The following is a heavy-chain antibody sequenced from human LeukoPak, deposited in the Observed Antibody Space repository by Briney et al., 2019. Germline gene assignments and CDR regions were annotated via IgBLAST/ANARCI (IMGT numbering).Heavy chain of an antibody. CDR1: GDSFSSGH. Sequence: TSSETLSLTCALSGDSFSSGHWSWVRQPPGKGLEWIGYIYYSGTTNANPSLESLVTVSVDTSKKYCSLKLTSVTAADTAVYFCARGDPAGLFDSWGQGHLVTVSS. V-gene: IGHV4-59*01. CDR3: ARGDPAGLFDS. D-gene: IGHD3-10*01. CDR2: IYYSGTT. J-gene: IGHJ4*02.